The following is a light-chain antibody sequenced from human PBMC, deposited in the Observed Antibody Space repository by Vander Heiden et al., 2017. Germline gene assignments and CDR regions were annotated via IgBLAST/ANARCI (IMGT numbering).Light chain of an antibody. CDR1: QSISSY. CDR2: AAS. Sequence: DIQMTQSPSSLSASVGDRVTITCRASQSISSYLNWYQQKPGKAPKLLIYAASSLQSGVPSRFSGSASGTDFTLTISRLQPEDFATYYCQQSDSTPLTFGAGTKVEIK. V-gene: IGKV1-39*01. J-gene: IGKJ4*01. CDR3: QQSDSTPLT.